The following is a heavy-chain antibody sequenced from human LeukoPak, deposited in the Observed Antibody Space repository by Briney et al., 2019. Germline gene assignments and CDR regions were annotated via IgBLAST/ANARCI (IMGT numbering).Heavy chain of an antibody. CDR1: GASLSPYY. J-gene: IGHJ6*02. CDR3: ARTPGYDFGLDGMDV. CDR2: VYYSGGT. D-gene: IGHD3-3*01. Sequence: SETLSLTCTVSGASLSPYYWSWIRLPPGKGLEWIGYVYYSGGTNYNPSLKSRVTMSVDTSKSQFSLRVTSVTAADTAVYYCARTPGYDFGLDGMDVWGQGTTVTVSS. V-gene: IGHV4-59*08.